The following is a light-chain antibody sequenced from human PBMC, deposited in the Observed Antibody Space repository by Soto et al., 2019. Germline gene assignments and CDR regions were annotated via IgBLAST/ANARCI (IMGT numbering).Light chain of an antibody. Sequence: QSVLTQPRSVSGSPGQSVTISCTGTSSDVGGYNFVSWYQHHPGKAPKLMIDHVSQRPSGVPDRFSASKSGSTASLIISGLQAEDEADYYCCSYSGSFYVFGTGTKLTVL. CDR3: CSYSGSFYV. CDR1: SSDVGGYNF. CDR2: HVS. J-gene: IGLJ1*01. V-gene: IGLV2-11*01.